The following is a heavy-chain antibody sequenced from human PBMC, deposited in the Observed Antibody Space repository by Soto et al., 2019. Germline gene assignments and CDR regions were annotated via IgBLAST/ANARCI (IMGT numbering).Heavy chain of an antibody. CDR3: ARGIRYYDSSGYRSGRGQLGY. CDR1: GYTFTSYG. J-gene: IGHJ4*02. D-gene: IGHD3-22*01. V-gene: IGHV1-18*01. Sequence: QVQLVQSGAEVKKPGASVKVSCKASGYTFTSYGISWVRQAPGQGLEWMGWISAYNGNTNYAQKLQGRVTMTTDTSTSTAYMELRSLRSDDTAVYYCARGIRYYDSSGYRSGRGQLGYWGQGTLVTVSS. CDR2: ISAYNGNT.